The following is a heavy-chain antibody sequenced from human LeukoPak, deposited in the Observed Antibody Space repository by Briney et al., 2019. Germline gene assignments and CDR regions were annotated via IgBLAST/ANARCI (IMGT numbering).Heavy chain of an antibody. CDR2: ISSSTSCI. CDR1: GFTFSTYS. Sequence: TGGSLRLSCAASGFTFSTYSMNWVRQAPGKGLEWVSSISSSTSCIYYADSVKGRFTISRDNAKNSLYLQMNSLRAEDTAVYYCAKGCGYNCYPPSYWGQGTLVTVSS. V-gene: IGHV3-21*04. CDR3: AKGCGYNCYPPSY. D-gene: IGHD3-22*01. J-gene: IGHJ1*01.